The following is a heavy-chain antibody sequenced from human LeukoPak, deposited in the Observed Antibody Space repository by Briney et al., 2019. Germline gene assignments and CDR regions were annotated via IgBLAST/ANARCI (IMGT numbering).Heavy chain of an antibody. V-gene: IGHV4-31*03. CDR3: ARNLVPYFGELDP. CDR1: GGSINTDNYY. D-gene: IGHD3-10*01. Sequence: SETLSLTCTVSGGSINTDNYYWSWIRQSPVKGLEWIGYIHHTGTTYYNPSLRSRVSISVFTSNNQFSLTLISVTPADTAVYYCARNLVPYFGELDPWGRGTLVTVSP. J-gene: IGHJ5*02. CDR2: IHHTGTT.